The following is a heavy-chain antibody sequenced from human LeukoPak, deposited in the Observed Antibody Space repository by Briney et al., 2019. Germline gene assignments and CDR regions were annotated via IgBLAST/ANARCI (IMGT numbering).Heavy chain of an antibody. CDR2: MNPNSGNT. J-gene: IGHJ4*02. CDR1: GYTFTIYD. Sequence: ASVKVSFTAAGYTFTIYDINWVRQATGQGLEWMGWMNPNSGNTGYSQKFQGRVTITRNTSISTAYMELSSLRSEDTAMYYCARGLRSRGGLWGQGTLVTVSS. D-gene: IGHD3-10*01. V-gene: IGHV1-8*01. CDR3: ARGLRSRGGL.